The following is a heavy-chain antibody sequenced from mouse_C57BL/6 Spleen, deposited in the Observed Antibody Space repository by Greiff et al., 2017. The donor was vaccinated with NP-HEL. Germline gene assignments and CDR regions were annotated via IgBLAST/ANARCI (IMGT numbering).Heavy chain of an antibody. Sequence: LQQSGAELVRPGSSVKLSCKDSYFAFMASAMHWVKQRPGHGLEWIGSFTMYSDATEYSENFKGKATLTANTSSSTAYMELSSLTSEDSAVYYCARGGTYDYDEGAYAMDYWGQGTSVTVSS. D-gene: IGHD2-4*01. CDR2: FTMYSDAT. J-gene: IGHJ4*01. CDR3: ARGGTYDYDEGAYAMDY. CDR1: YFAFMASA. V-gene: IGHV1-49*01.